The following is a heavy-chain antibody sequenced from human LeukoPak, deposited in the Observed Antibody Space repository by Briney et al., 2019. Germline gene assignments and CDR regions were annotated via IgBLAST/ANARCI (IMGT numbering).Heavy chain of an antibody. CDR3: ARVPRGTGRGNGYNWNYVQAFDI. Sequence: GSVMVSCKTSGYTFARYPIHWVRQAPGRGLEWMGWINTNTGSPTYAQAFAGRFVFSLDTSVTTAYLQISSLRSADTAVYYCARVPRGTGRGNGYNWNYVQAFDIWGQGTMVTVSS. CDR1: GYTFARYP. J-gene: IGHJ3*02. D-gene: IGHD1-7*01. CDR2: INTNTGSP. V-gene: IGHV7-4-1*02.